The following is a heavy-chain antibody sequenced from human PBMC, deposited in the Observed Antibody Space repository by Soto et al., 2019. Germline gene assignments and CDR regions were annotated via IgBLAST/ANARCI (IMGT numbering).Heavy chain of an antibody. CDR3: ARVDCSGGSCYSLDY. CDR2: IYHSGST. V-gene: IGHV4-30-2*01. Sequence: TSETLSLTCAVSGGSISSGGYSWSWIRQPPGKGLEWIGYIYHSGSTYYNPSLKSRVTISVDRSKNQFSLKLSSVTAADTAVYYCARVDCSGGSCYSLDYWGQGTLVTVSS. D-gene: IGHD2-15*01. J-gene: IGHJ4*02. CDR1: GGSISSGGYS.